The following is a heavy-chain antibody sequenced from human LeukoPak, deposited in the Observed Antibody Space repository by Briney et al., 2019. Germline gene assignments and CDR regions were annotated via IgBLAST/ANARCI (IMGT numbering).Heavy chain of an antibody. D-gene: IGHD5-18*01. CDR2: IYTSGST. V-gene: IGHV4-4*07. Sequence: PSETLSLTCTVSGGSISSYYWSWIRQPAGKGLEWIGRIYTSGSTNYNPPLKSRVTMSVDTSKNQFSLKLSSVTAADTAVYYCARGDTAMVTGYFDLWGRGTLVTVSS. CDR3: ARGDTAMVTGYFDL. J-gene: IGHJ2*01. CDR1: GGSISSYY.